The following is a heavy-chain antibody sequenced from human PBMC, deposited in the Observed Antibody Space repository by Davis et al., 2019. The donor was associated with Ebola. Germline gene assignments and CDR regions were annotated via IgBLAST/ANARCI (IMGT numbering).Heavy chain of an antibody. V-gene: IGHV3-23*01. CDR2: LSGSGDST. Sequence: GESLKISCTASGFTFSSYAMNWVRQAPGKGLEWVSVLSGSGDSTYYADSVKGRFTISRDNSKNTLYLQMNSLRAEDTAVYYCARSSPLSKYYDILTGYCHFDYWGQGTLVTVSS. D-gene: IGHD3-9*01. CDR3: ARSSPLSKYYDILTGYCHFDY. CDR1: GFTFSSYA. J-gene: IGHJ4*02.